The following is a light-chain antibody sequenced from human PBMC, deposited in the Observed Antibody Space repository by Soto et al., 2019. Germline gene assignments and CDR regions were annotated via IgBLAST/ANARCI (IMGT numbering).Light chain of an antibody. Sequence: QSVLTQPPSASGTPGQTIAISCSGGSSNIGSHTVNWYQQLPGTAPRLLIYSNTQRPSGVPDRFSGSKSGTSASLAISGLQSEYEGDDYCAAWDDSLNGVVFGGGTKGTVL. CDR3: AAWDDSLNGVV. CDR2: SNT. CDR1: SSNIGSHT. J-gene: IGLJ2*01. V-gene: IGLV1-44*01.